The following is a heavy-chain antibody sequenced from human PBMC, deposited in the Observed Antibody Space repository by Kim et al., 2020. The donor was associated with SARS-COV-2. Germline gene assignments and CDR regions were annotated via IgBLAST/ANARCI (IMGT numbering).Heavy chain of an antibody. CDR2: TYLGSART. V-gene: IGHV1-46*01. CDR3: SRDSEGTGNLYP. Sequence: ASVKVSCKTPRNAFASAYIHWVRQAPGQGLEWMGLTYLGSARTNFAQIFQGRISMITDTSTTTVFMDLSSLTFDDTAVYYCSRDSEGTGNLYPWGQGIL. CDR1: RNAFASAY. J-gene: IGHJ5*02. D-gene: IGHD1-1*01.